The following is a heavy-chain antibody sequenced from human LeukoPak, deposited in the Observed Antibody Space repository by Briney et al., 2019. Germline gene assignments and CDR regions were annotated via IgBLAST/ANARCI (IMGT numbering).Heavy chain of an antibody. CDR1: GFIFDDYA. D-gene: IGHD2-15*01. J-gene: IGHJ3*02. V-gene: IGHV3-9*01. CDR3: AKDISGYSGAFDI. CDR2: ISWNSGSI. Sequence: GRSLRLSCAASGFIFDDYAMHWDRQAPGKGLEWVSGISWNSGSIGYADSVKGRFTISRDNAKDSLYLQMNSLRAEDTALYYCAKDISGYSGAFDIWGQGTMVTVSS.